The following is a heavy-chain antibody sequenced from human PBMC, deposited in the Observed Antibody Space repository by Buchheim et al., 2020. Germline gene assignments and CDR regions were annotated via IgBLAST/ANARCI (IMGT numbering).Heavy chain of an antibody. CDR2: IYYSGST. Sequence: QVQLQESGPGLVKPSETLSLTCTVSGGSISSYYWSWIRQPPGKGLEWIGYIYYSGSTNYNPSLKSRVTISVDTSKNQFSLKLSSVTAADTAVYYCARQIAVAGSYNWFDPWGQGTL. CDR3: ARQIAVAGSYNWFDP. CDR1: GGSISSYY. V-gene: IGHV4-59*08. J-gene: IGHJ5*02. D-gene: IGHD6-19*01.